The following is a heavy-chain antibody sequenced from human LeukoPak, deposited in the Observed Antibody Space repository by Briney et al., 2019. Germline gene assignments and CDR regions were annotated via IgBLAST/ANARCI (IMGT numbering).Heavy chain of an antibody. D-gene: IGHD2-15*01. CDR2: ISYDGSNK. J-gene: IGHJ6*02. CDR3: ARAVVVVAATNYYGMDV. CDR1: GFTFSSYA. V-gene: IGHV3-30*04. Sequence: GGSLRLSCAASGFTFSSYAMHWVRQAPGKGLEWVAVISYDGSNKYYADSVKGRFTISRDNSKNTLYLQMNSLRAEDTAVYYCARAVVVVAATNYYGMDVWGQGTTVTVSS.